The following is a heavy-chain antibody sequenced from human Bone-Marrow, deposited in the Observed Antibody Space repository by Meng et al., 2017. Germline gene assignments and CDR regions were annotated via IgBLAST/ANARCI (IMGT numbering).Heavy chain of an antibody. CDR3: ASWYGES. D-gene: IGHD3-10*01. CDR1: GDSVSGNRAL. V-gene: IGHV6-1*01. J-gene: IGHJ4*02. Sequence: QGQLQQAGPRLVKPSQTLSLICAISGDSVSGNRALWHWVRQSPSRGLEWLGHTYYRSQWQSHYGASVKSRISIYADTSRNQFSLILNSVTPEDTAVYYCASWYGESWGQGTLVTVSS. CDR2: TYYRSQWQS.